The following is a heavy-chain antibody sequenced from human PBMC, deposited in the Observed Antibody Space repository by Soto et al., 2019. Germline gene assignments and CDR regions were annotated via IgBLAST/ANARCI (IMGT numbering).Heavy chain of an antibody. J-gene: IGHJ4*02. D-gene: IGHD3-3*01. CDR2: ISAYNGNT. Sequence: ASVKVSCKASGYTFTSYGISWVRQAPGQGLEWMGWISAYNGNTNYAQKLQGRVTMTTDTSTSTAYMELRSLRSDDTAVYYCARVTIFGVVIIGAIDYRGQGTLVTVSS. CDR1: GYTFTSYG. V-gene: IGHV1-18*01. CDR3: ARVTIFGVVIIGAIDY.